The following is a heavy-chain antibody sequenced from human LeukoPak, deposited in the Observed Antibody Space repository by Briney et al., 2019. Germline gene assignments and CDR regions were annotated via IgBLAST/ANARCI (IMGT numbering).Heavy chain of an antibody. CDR3: ARDPYSGNYGNDYYYYMDV. CDR1: GFTFSSFN. Sequence: GGSLRLSCAASGFTFSSFNMDWVRQAPGKAMEWVSSITSSGTHIFYADSVRGRFTISRDNAKNSLYLQMDSLGPDDTAVYYCARDPYSGNYGNDYYYYMDVWGKGATVTISS. D-gene: IGHD1-26*01. J-gene: IGHJ6*03. CDR2: ITSSGTHI. V-gene: IGHV3-21*01.